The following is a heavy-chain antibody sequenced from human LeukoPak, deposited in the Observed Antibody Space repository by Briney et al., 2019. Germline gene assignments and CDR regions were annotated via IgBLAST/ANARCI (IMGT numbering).Heavy chain of an antibody. J-gene: IGHJ6*03. CDR3: ARAPPFPKYYYYYMDV. CDR1: GYSISSGYY. Sequence: SETLSLTCTVSGYSISSGYYWGWIRQPPGKGLEWIGSIYHSGSTYYNPSLKSRVTISVDTSKNQFSLKLSSVTAADTAVYYCARAPPFPKYYYYYMDVWGKGTTVTVSS. CDR2: IYHSGST. V-gene: IGHV4-38-2*02.